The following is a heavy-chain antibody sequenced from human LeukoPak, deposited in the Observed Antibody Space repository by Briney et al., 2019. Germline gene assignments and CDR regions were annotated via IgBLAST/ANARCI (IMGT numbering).Heavy chain of an antibody. CDR3: ARGAPLRSTGYGMDV. J-gene: IGHJ6*02. CDR1: GFTFSSYG. Sequence: PGRSLRLSCAASGFTFSSYGMHWVRQAPGKGLEWVAVISYDGSNKYYADSVKGRFTISRDNSKNTLYLQMNSLRAEDTAVYYCARGAPLRSTGYGMDVWGQGTTVTVSS. CDR2: ISYDGSNK. D-gene: IGHD2-2*01. V-gene: IGHV3-30*03.